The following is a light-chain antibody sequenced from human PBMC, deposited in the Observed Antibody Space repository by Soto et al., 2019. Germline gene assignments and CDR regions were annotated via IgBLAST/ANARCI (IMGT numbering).Light chain of an antibody. J-gene: IGKJ1*01. Sequence: DIQMTQSPSTLSGSVGDRVTIPCRSSQTISSWLAWYQQKPGKAHKLLIYKASTLKSGVPSRFSGSGSGTEFTLTISSLQPDDFATDYCQHYNSYSEAFGQGTKVDIK. V-gene: IGKV1-5*03. CDR2: KAS. CDR1: QTISSW. CDR3: QHYNSYSEA.